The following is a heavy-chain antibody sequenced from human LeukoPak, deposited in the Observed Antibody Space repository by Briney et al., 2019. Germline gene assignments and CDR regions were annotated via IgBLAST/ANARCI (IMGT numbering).Heavy chain of an antibody. CDR2: IKQDGTEK. CDR3: ARVAAAVPDQ. D-gene: IGHD6-13*01. J-gene: IGHJ5*02. Sequence: GGSLRLSCAASGFTFTTYWMSWVRQAPGKGLEWVANIKQDGTEKYYVDSVKGRFTISRDNAKNSLDLQMSSLRADDTAVYYCARVAAAVPDQWGQGTLVTVSS. CDR1: GFTFTTYW. V-gene: IGHV3-7*04.